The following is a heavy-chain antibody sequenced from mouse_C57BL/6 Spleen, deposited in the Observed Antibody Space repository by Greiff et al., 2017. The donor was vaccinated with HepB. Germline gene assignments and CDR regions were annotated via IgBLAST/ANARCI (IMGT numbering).Heavy chain of an antibody. CDR1: GFTFSDYG. D-gene: IGHD2-5*01. J-gene: IGHJ4*01. CDR3: ARRAYYSNYVGHYYAIAY. V-gene: IGHV5-17*01. Sequence: EVQLEESGGGLVKPGGSLKLSCAASGFTFSDYGMHWVRQAPEKGLEWVAYISSGSSTIYYADTVKGRFTISRDNAKNTLFLQMTSLRSEDTAMYYCARRAYYSNYVGHYYAIAYFGQCTSVPVSS. CDR2: ISSGSSTI.